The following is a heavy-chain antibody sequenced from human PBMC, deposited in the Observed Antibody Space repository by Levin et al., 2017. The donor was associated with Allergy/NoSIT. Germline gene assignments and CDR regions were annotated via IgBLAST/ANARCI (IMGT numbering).Heavy chain of an antibody. D-gene: IGHD3-9*01. Sequence: PGESLKISCKASGGTFTSHGISWVRQAPGQGLEWMGGIIPIFARPNYAQKFQGRVTITADESTSTVYMDLSSLRSEDTAVYYCARDPEPRSNVTGYPKRPYYYYMDVWGKGTTVSVSS. V-gene: IGHV1-69*01. CDR3: ARDPEPRSNVTGYPKRPYYYYMDV. J-gene: IGHJ6*03. CDR2: IIPIFARP. CDR1: GGTFTSHG.